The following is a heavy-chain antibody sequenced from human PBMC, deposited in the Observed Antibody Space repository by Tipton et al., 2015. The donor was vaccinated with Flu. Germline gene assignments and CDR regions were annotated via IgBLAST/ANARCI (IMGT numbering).Heavy chain of an antibody. D-gene: IGHD2/OR15-2a*01. CDR2: IYYSGST. Sequence: TLSLTCTVSGGSISSSSYYWGWIRQPPGKGLEWIGSIYYSGSTYYNPSLKSRVTISVDTSKNQFSLKLSSVTAADTAVYYCARGGYDFGPHAWFDPWGQGRLVTVSS. CDR3: ARGGYDFGPHAWFDP. CDR1: GGSISSSSYY. J-gene: IGHJ5*02. V-gene: IGHV4-39*01.